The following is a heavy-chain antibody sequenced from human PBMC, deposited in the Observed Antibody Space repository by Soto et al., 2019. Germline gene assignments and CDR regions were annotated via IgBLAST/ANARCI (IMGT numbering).Heavy chain of an antibody. CDR2: ISSNSAYI. CDR1: GFTFRSFT. Sequence: PEESLRLSCAASGFTFRSFTMNWVRQAPGKGLEWVSTISSNSAYIYYTDALRGRFTIPRDNAKNSLHLQMNSLRAEDTAVYYCTRDASRDSSARGWFDPWGPGTLVTVSS. CDR3: TRDASRDSSARGWFDP. D-gene: IGHD6-13*01. J-gene: IGHJ5*02. V-gene: IGHV3-21*01.